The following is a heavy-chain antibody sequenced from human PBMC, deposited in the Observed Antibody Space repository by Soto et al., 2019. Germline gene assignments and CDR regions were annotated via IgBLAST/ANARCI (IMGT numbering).Heavy chain of an antibody. CDR1: GSGFTFGDHY. D-gene: IGHD6-19*01. Sequence: GGSLRLSCVASGSGFTFGDHYMVWVRQAPGKGLDWVGRIANKANGYTTEYAASVNGRFTISRDDSRNPLYLQMNSLKTEDTAVYYCTRGYSGVSTYAFDIWGQEAMVTVSS. CDR2: IANKANGYTT. V-gene: IGHV3-72*01. CDR3: TRGYSGVSTYAFDI. J-gene: IGHJ3*02.